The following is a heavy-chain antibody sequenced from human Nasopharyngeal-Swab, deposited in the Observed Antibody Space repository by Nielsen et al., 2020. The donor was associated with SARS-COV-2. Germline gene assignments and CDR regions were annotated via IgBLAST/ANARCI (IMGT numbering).Heavy chain of an antibody. J-gene: IGHJ3*02. CDR3: ARGRETYYDVLTGYPYGAFDI. V-gene: IGHV1-8*01. D-gene: IGHD3-9*01. CDR2: MNPNSGNT. Sequence: SVKVSCKASGYTFTSYDINWVRQATGQGLEWMGWMNPNSGNTGYAQKFKGRVTMTRNTSISTAYMELSSLRSEDTAVYYCARGRETYYDVLTGYPYGAFDIWGQGTMVTVSS. CDR1: GYTFTSYD.